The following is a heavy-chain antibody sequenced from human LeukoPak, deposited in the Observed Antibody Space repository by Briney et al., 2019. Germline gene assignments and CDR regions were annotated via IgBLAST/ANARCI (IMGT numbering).Heavy chain of an antibody. CDR2: IYYSGST. D-gene: IGHD2-2*01. V-gene: IGHV4-39*01. CDR1: GGSISSSSYY. Sequence: SETLSLTCTVSGGSISSSSYYWGWIRQPPGKGLEWIGSIYYSGSTYYSPSLKSRVTISVDTSKNQFSLKLSSVTAADTAVYYCARLVPAADTDAFDIWGQGTMVTVSS. CDR3: ARLVPAADTDAFDI. J-gene: IGHJ3*02.